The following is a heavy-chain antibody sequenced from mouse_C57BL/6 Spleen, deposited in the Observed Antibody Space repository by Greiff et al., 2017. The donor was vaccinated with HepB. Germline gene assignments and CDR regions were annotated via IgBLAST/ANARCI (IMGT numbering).Heavy chain of an antibody. Sequence: QVQLQQPGAELVRPGTSVKLSCKASGYTFTSYWMHWVKQRPGQGLEWIGVIDPSDSYTNYNQKFKGKATLTVDTSSSTAYMQLSSLTSEDSAVYYCARWGPGAMDYWGQGTSVTVSS. J-gene: IGHJ4*01. V-gene: IGHV1-59*01. CDR2: IDPSDSYT. CDR1: GYTFTSYW. CDR3: ARWGPGAMDY.